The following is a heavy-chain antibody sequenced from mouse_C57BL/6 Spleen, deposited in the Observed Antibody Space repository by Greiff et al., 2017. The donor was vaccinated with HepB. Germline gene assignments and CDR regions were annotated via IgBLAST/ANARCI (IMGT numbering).Heavy chain of an antibody. CDR2: INSDGGST. V-gene: IGHV5-2*01. CDR1: EYEFPSHD. J-gene: IGHJ1*03. Sequence: EVKVVESGGGLVQPGESLKLSCESNEYEFPSHDMSWVRKTPEKRLELVAAINSDGGSTYYPDTMERRFIISRDNTKKTLYLQMSSLRSEDTALYYCARKAYYSNYYWYFDVWGTGTTVTVSS. D-gene: IGHD2-5*01. CDR3: ARKAYYSNYYWYFDV.